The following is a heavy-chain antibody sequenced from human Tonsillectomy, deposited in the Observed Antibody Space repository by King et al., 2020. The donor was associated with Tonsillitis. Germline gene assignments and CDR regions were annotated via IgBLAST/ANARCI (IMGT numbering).Heavy chain of an antibody. CDR2: INWNGDNT. CDR1: GFTFDDYG. J-gene: IGHJ6*03. V-gene: IGHV3-20*04. Sequence: VQLVESGGGVVRPGGSLRLSCAASGFTFDDYGMSWVRQVSGKGRAWVSGINWNGDNTGYADSVKGRITISRDNAKNSLYLEMNSLRAEDMALYYCAKGAVTDYYYMDVWGKATTVTVSS. D-gene: IGHD4-17*01. CDR3: AKGAVTDYYYMDV.